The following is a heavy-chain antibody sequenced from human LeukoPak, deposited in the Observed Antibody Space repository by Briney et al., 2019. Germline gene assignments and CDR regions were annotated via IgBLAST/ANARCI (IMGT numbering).Heavy chain of an antibody. CDR1: GVSLSTSGVG. Sequence: SGPTLVNPRQTLTVTCTFSGVSLSTSGVGVGWIRQPPGKALEWLALIYWNDDKRYSPSLKSRLTITRDTSTIQVVLTMTNMDPVDTATYYCAHSLGYCRSSTSCYYQGAFDIWGQGTMVTVSS. J-gene: IGHJ3*02. CDR3: AHSLGYCRSSTSCYYQGAFDI. D-gene: IGHD2-2*01. V-gene: IGHV2-5*01. CDR2: IYWNDDK.